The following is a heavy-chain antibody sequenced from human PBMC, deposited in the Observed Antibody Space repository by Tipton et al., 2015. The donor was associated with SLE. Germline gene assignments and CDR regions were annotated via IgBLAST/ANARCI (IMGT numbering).Heavy chain of an antibody. CDR2: IYYSESNTEST. J-gene: IGHJ4*02. Sequence: LRLSCTVSGGSLSAYYWSWIRQSPGRGLEWIAYIYYSESNTESTNYNPSLKSRLTISGDTSKNQFSLKLTSVTAADTAVYYCARERYCSGASCYAPDYWGQGTLVTVSS. V-gene: IGHV4-59*01. D-gene: IGHD2-2*01. CDR1: GGSLSAYY. CDR3: ARERYCSGASCYAPDY.